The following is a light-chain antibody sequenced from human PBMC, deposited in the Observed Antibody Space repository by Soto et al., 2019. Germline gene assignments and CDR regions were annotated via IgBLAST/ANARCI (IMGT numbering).Light chain of an antibody. CDR2: EVS. CDR1: TTDIGGYDF. J-gene: IGLJ2*01. V-gene: IGLV2-14*01. Sequence: QSVLTQPASVSGSPGQSITITCTGTTTDIGGYDFVSWYQQYPGNAPKLLIFEVSNRPSGISSRFSGSRSANTASLDISELQADDEADYYCSSYGSDNVVIFGGGTKLTVL. CDR3: SSYGSDNVVI.